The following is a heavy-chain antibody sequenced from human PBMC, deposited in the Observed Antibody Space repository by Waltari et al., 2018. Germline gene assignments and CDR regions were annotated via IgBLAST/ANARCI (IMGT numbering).Heavy chain of an antibody. CDR3: ASSKGSPRVFDY. CDR1: GYSISSGYY. CDR2: IYQSGST. J-gene: IGHJ4*02. Sequence: QVQLQESGPGLVKPSETLSLTCAVSGYSISSGYYWGWIRQPPGKGLEWIGSIYQSGSTYYNPSLKSRVTISVDTSKNQFSLKLSSVTAADTAVYYCASSKGSPRVFDYWGQGTLVTVSS. D-gene: IGHD3-10*01. V-gene: IGHV4-38-2*01.